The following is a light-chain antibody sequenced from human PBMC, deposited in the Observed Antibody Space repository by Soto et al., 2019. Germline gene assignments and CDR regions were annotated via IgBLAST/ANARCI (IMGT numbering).Light chain of an antibody. Sequence: EIVLTQSPGTLSLSPGERATLSCRASQSASSSYVAWYQQKPGQAPRLLIYGASSRATGIPDRFSGSGSGTDFTLTINRLELEDFAVYYCQRSVSSPALTCGGGTRVDIK. CDR2: GAS. V-gene: IGKV3-20*01. J-gene: IGKJ4*01. CDR1: QSASSSY. CDR3: QRSVSSPALT.